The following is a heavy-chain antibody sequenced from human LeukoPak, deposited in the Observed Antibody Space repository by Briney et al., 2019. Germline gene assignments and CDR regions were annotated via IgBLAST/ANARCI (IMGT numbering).Heavy chain of an antibody. J-gene: IGHJ4*02. CDR3: VRHPQRSGWSHFDY. V-gene: IGHV5-51*01. D-gene: IGHD6-19*01. CDR1: GYSFTAYW. CDR2: TYPGDPNT. Sequence: GESLKISCKVSGYSFTAYWIGWVRQMPGMGLEWAAITYPGDPNTVYSPSFQGQVTISADTSISTAYLQWNSLRASDTAMYFCVRHPQRSGWSHFDYWGQGTLVTVSP.